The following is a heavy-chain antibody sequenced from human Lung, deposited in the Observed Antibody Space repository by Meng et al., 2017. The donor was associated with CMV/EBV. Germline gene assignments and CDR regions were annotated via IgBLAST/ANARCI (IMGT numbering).Heavy chain of an antibody. CDR1: GFSLSTSEVG. CDR3: ALFTRSWFDP. Sequence: LKESCPTPVKPTQALTLTCTFSGFSLSTSEVGVGWIRQPPGKALEWLAVIYWDDDKRYSPSLKSRLTITKDTSKNQVVLTLTNMDPVDTATYYCALFTRSWFDPWGQGTLVTVSS. D-gene: IGHD2-2*01. J-gene: IGHJ5*02. CDR2: IYWDDDK. V-gene: IGHV2-5*02.